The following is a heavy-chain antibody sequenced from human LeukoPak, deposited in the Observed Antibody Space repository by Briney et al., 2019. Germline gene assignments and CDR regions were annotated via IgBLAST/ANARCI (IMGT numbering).Heavy chain of an antibody. CDR1: GYSFTSYW. Sequence: GESLKISCKGSGYSFTSYWIGWVCQMPGKGLEWMGIIYPGDSYTAYGPSFQGQVTISADKSISTAYLQWNTLKSSDTAIYYCVRRAVYSGYDLDYWGQGTLVTVSS. CDR2: IYPGDSYT. J-gene: IGHJ4*02. V-gene: IGHV5-51*01. D-gene: IGHD5-12*01. CDR3: VRRAVYSGYDLDY.